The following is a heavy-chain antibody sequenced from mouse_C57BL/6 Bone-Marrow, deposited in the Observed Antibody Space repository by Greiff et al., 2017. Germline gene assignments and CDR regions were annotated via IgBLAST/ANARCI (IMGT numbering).Heavy chain of an antibody. CDR2: ISDGGSYT. J-gene: IGHJ3*01. Sequence: EVQLVESGGGLVKPGGSLKLSCAASGFTFSSYAMSWVRQTPDKRLEWVATISDGGSYTYYPDNVKGRFTISRDNAKNTLYLQMSQLKSEDTAMYYCAIYYGSSAFAYWGQGTLVTVSA. V-gene: IGHV5-4*01. CDR1: GFTFSSYA. CDR3: AIYYGSSAFAY. D-gene: IGHD1-1*01.